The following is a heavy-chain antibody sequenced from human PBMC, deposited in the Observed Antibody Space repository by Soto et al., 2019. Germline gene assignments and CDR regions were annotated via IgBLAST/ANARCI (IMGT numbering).Heavy chain of an antibody. J-gene: IGHJ4*02. CDR3: ARAVAAAPAHIAAAPAHIDY. Sequence: QVQLVESGGGVVQPGRSLRLSCAASGFTFSSYAMHWVRQTPGKGLEWVAVISYDGSNEYYADSVKGRFTISRDNSKNTLCLQMNSLRAEDTAVYYCARAVAAAPAHIAAAPAHIDYWGQGTLVTVSS. V-gene: IGHV3-30-3*01. CDR2: ISYDGSNE. CDR1: GFTFSSYA. D-gene: IGHD6-13*01.